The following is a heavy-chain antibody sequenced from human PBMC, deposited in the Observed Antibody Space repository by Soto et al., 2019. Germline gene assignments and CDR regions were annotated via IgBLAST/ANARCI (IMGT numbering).Heavy chain of an antibody. D-gene: IGHD3-3*01. CDR1: GGSISSYY. CDR3: ARYPAHDFWSGHSGFDP. CDR2: IYYSGST. V-gene: IGHV4-59*01. J-gene: IGHJ5*02. Sequence: SETLSLSCTVSGGSISSYYWSWIRQPPGKGLEWIGYIYYSGSTNYNPSLKSRVTISVDTSKNQFSLKLSSVTAADTAVYYCARYPAHDFWSGHSGFDPWGQGTLVTVSS.